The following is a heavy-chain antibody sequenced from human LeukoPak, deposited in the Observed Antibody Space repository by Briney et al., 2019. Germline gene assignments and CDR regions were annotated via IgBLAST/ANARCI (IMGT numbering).Heavy chain of an antibody. V-gene: IGHV4-59*01. Sequence: ETLSLTCTVSGGSISSYYWSWIRQPPGKGLEWIGYIYYSGSTNYNPSLKSRVTISVDTSKNQFSLKLSSVTAADTAVYYCARVPVEMATIAYFDYWGQGTLVTVSS. CDR3: ARVPVEMATIAYFDY. CDR2: IYYSGST. D-gene: IGHD5-24*01. CDR1: GGSISSYY. J-gene: IGHJ4*02.